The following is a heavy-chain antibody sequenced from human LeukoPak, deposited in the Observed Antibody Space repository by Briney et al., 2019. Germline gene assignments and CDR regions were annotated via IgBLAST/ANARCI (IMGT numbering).Heavy chain of an antibody. CDR2: IWYDGSNK. V-gene: IGHV3-33*08. Sequence: PGGSLRLSCAASGFTFSSYAMSWVRQAPGKGLEWVAVIWYDGSNKYYADSVKGRFTISRDNSKNTLYLQMNSLRAEDTAVYYCARAILGDLTTPFDYWGQGTLVTVSS. CDR3: ARAILGDLTTPFDY. D-gene: IGHD4/OR15-4a*01. CDR1: GFTFSSYA. J-gene: IGHJ4*02.